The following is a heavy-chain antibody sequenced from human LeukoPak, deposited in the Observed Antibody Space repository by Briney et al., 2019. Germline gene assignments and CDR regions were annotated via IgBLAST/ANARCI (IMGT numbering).Heavy chain of an antibody. J-gene: IGHJ5*02. V-gene: IGHV3-74*01. Sequence: GGSLRLSCAASGFTFSYYWMHWVRQVPGKGLVWVSRINSDGSTTNYADSVKGRFTTSRDNSKNTLYLHMNSLRAEDTAVYYCAKLPREYCSSTSCPNWFDTWGQGTLVTVSS. D-gene: IGHD2-2*01. CDR1: GFTFSYYW. CDR2: INSDGSTT. CDR3: AKLPREYCSSTSCPNWFDT.